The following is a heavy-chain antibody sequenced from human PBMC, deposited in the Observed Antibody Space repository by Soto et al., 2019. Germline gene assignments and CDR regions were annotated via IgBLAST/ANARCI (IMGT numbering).Heavy chain of an antibody. CDR1: GGTFNTYA. CDR3: AREVQVHTPAFVY. D-gene: IGHD3-10*01. J-gene: IGHJ4*02. V-gene: IGHV1-69*19. Sequence: QVQLVQSGAEMKKPGSSVKVSCQSSGGTFNTYAMNWVRQAPGQGPEWMGDISPMFGAANYAPKFQSRVTITADESTGTSYMQLSSLTSEDKALYFCAREVQVHTPAFVYWGQGTLVTVSS. CDR2: ISPMFGAA.